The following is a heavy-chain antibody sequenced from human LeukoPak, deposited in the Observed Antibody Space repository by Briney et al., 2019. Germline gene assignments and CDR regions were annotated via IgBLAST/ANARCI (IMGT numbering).Heavy chain of an antibody. Sequence: GGSLRLSCAASGFTFSSYGMSWVRQAPGKGLEWVSAISGSGGTTYYADSVMGRFTISRDNSKNTLYLQMNSLRAEDTAIYYCAKLGVGATYDAFDIWGQGTVVTVSS. CDR1: GFTFSSYG. D-gene: IGHD1-26*01. CDR3: AKLGVGATYDAFDI. V-gene: IGHV3-23*01. J-gene: IGHJ3*02. CDR2: ISGSGGTT.